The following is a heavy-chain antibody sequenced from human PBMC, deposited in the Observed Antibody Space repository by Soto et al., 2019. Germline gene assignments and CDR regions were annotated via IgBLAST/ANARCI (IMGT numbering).Heavy chain of an antibody. CDR2: IYYSGST. CDR3: ARHIVGATFDY. D-gene: IGHD1-26*01. Sequence: QLQLQESGPGLVKPSETLSLTCTVSGGSISSSSYYWGWIRQPPGKGLEWIGSIYYSGSTYYNPSLKSRVTISVDTSKNQFSLKLSSVTAADTAVYYCARHIVGATFDYWGQGTLVTVSS. J-gene: IGHJ4*02. V-gene: IGHV4-39*01. CDR1: GGSISSSSYY.